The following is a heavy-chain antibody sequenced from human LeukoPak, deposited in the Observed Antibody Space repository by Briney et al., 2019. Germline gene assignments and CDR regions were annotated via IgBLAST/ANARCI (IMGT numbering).Heavy chain of an antibody. CDR2: IYHSGST. D-gene: IGHD2-15*01. J-gene: IGHJ4*02. V-gene: IGHV4-30-2*01. CDR1: GGSISSGGYS. Sequence: PSQTLSLTCAVSGGSISSGGYSWSWIRQPPGKGLEWIGYIYHSGSTYYNPSLKSRVTISVDRSKNQFSLKLTSVTAADTAVYYCARDRGPDCSGGSCWDYWGQGTLVTVSS. CDR3: ARDRGPDCSGGSCWDY.